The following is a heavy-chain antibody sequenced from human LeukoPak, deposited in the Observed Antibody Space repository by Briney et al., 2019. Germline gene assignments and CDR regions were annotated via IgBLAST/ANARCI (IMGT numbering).Heavy chain of an antibody. J-gene: IGHJ4*02. CDR1: GFTFSSYS. D-gene: IGHD7-27*01. V-gene: IGHV3-21*01. CDR3: ATGDGY. Sequence: TGASLRLSCAASGFTFSSYSMNWVRQAPGKVLDWVSSIGCDSTYIYYPDSVNVLFTISGYNPENSRYLQMSTLRAEDPAVYYCATGDGYWGQGPLVTVSS. CDR2: IGCDSTYI.